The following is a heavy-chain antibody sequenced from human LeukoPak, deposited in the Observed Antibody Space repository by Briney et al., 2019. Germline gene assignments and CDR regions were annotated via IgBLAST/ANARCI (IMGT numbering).Heavy chain of an antibody. CDR3: ARGQGVATITAGDY. V-gene: IGHV1-18*01. CDR1: GYTFSSYG. CDR2: ISAYTGKT. J-gene: IGHJ4*02. D-gene: IGHD5-12*01. Sequence: GASVKVSCKASGYTFSSYGISWVRQAPGQGLEWMGWISAYTGKTDYAQKLQGKVTMTTDTSTNTAYMELRSLRSDDTAVYYCARGQGVATITAGDYWGQGTLVTVSS.